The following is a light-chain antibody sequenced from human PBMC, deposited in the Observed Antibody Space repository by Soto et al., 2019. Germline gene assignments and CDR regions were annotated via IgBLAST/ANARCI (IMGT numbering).Light chain of an antibody. J-gene: IGKJ4*01. CDR1: QSVGSN. CDR3: QRYSSSILT. Sequence: EILMTQSPATRSVSPGERATLSCRATQSVGSNLAWYQQKPGQAPRLLIYGASSRETGIPDRFSGSKSGTDFTLTISRLEPEDSAVYYCQRYSSSILTFGGGTKVDIK. V-gene: IGKV3-20*01. CDR2: GAS.